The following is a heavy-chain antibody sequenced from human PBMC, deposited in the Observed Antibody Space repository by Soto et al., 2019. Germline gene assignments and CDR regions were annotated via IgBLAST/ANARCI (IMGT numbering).Heavy chain of an antibody. J-gene: IGHJ4*02. CDR3: ARDLAAVPRAFDY. V-gene: IGHV4-59*01. CDR2: VYYTGTT. Sequence: SETLSLTCAVYGGSFSGYYWSWIRQPPGKGLEWIGSVYYTGTTDYNPSLKSRVTISVDTSKTQFSLNLRSVTAADTAVYYCARDLAAVPRAFDYWGRGTQVTVSS. CDR1: GGSFSGYY. D-gene: IGHD6-13*01.